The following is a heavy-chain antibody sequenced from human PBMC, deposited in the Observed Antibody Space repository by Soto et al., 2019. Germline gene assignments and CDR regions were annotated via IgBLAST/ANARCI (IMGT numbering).Heavy chain of an antibody. CDR1: GYSFTSYW. D-gene: IGHD2-21*02. CDR2: IYPGDSDT. J-gene: IGHJ4*02. CDR3: ARARTIVVVTAIPPEFDY. V-gene: IGHV5-51*01. Sequence: GESLKIPCKGSGYSFTSYWIGWVRQMPGKGLEWMGIIYPGDSDTRYSPSFQGQVTISADKSISTAYLQWSSLKASDTAMYYCARARTIVVVTAIPPEFDYWGQGTLVTVSS.